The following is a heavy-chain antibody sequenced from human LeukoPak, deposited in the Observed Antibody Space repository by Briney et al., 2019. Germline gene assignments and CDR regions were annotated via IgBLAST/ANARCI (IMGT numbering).Heavy chain of an antibody. CDR3: ARAGNAFAIYHYYYYGMDV. CDR2: ISSSSSTI. D-gene: IGHD3-16*01. J-gene: IGHJ6*02. Sequence: GGSLRLSCAASGFTFSSYNMNWVRQAPGKGLEWVSYISSSSSTIYYADSVKGRFTISRDNAKNSLYLQMNSLRAEDTAVYYCARAGNAFAIYHYYYYGMDVWGQGTTVTVSS. V-gene: IGHV3-48*01. CDR1: GFTFSSYN.